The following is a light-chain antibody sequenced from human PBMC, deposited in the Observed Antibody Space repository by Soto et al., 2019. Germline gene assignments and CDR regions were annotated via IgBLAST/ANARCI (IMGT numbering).Light chain of an antibody. Sequence: QSALTQPASVSGSPGQSITISCTGTSSDVGGHNYVSWYQQHPGKAPKLMIYDVNNRPSGVSDRFSGSKSGNTASLTISGLQAEDEADYFCSSYTSSNTLYVLGAGTKLTVL. CDR3: SSYTSSNTLYV. CDR2: DVN. V-gene: IGLV2-14*01. J-gene: IGLJ1*01. CDR1: SSDVGGHNY.